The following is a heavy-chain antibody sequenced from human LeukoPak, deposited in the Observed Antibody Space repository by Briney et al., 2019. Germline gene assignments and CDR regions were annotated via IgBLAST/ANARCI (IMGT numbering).Heavy chain of an antibody. Sequence: GASVKVSCKASGYTFTSYYMHWVRQAPGQGLEWMGRIIPILGIANYAQKFQGRVTITADKSTSTAYMELSSLRSEDTAVYYCARLVGLSTTASYWGQGTLVIVSS. D-gene: IGHD5/OR15-5a*01. J-gene: IGHJ4*02. CDR1: GYTFTSYY. CDR3: ARLVGLSTTASY. V-gene: IGHV1-69*02. CDR2: IIPILGIA.